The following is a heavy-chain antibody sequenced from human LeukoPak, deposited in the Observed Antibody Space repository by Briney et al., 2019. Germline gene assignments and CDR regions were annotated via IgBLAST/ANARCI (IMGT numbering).Heavy chain of an antibody. CDR2: INTNTGNL. CDR3: ARDRNPITMVRGVIPY. CDR1: GYTFTSYA. V-gene: IGHV7-4-1*02. D-gene: IGHD3-10*01. Sequence: GASVKVSCKASGYTFTSYAMNWVRQAPGQGLEWMGWINTNTGNLTYAQGFTGRFVFSLDTSVSTAYLQISSLKAEDTAVYYCARDRNPITMVRGVIPYWGQGTLVTVSS. J-gene: IGHJ4*02.